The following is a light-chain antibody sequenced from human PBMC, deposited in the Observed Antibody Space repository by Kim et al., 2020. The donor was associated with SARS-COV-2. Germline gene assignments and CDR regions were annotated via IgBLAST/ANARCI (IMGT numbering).Light chain of an antibody. J-gene: IGKJ1*01. CDR1: PSISTF. CDR3: EQIFSTPLT. CDR2: ETS. Sequence: ASVGGRVIISCQTSPSISTFSNWHQQKPGKAPKLLFSETSTLQSAFQLRFSGRGFQTEFTLTITSLQPEDFGTYYSEQIFSTPLTFGQATKVDI. V-gene: IGKV1-39*01.